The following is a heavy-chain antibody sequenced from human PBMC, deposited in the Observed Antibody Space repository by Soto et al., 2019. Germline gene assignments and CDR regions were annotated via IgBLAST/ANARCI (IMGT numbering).Heavy chain of an antibody. D-gene: IGHD3-22*01. CDR2: IIPIFGTA. J-gene: IGHJ3*01. CDR3: AREFASGYYDTSGNNAFDF. CDR1: GGTFSSYA. V-gene: IGHV1-69*13. Sequence: SVKVSCKASGGTFSSYAISWVRQAPGQGLEWMGGIIPIFGTANYAQKFQGRVTITADESTSTAYMELSSLRSEDTAVYYCAREFASGYYDTSGNNAFDFWGQGTMVTVSS.